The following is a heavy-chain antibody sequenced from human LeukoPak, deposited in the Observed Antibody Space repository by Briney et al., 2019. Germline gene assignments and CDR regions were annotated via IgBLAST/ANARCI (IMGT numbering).Heavy chain of an antibody. CDR2: ISTYNGNT. CDR3: AVGYCSSTSCYTGNYFDY. CDR1: GYTFTNYG. D-gene: IGHD2-2*02. J-gene: IGHJ4*02. Sequence: ASVKVSCKASGYTFTNYGISWVRQAPGQGLEWMGWISTYNGNTNYAQKLQGRVTMTTDTSTSTAYMELRSLRSDDTAVYYCAVGYCSSTSCYTGNYFDYWGQGTLVTVSS. V-gene: IGHV1-18*01.